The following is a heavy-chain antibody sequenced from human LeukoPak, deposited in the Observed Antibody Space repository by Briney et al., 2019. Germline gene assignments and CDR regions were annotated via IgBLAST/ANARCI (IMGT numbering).Heavy chain of an antibody. V-gene: IGHV1-69*13. CDR1: GGTFSSYA. Sequence: GASVKVSCKASGGTFSSYAISWVRQAPGQGLEWMGGIIPIFGTANYAQKFQGRVTITADESTSTAYMELSSLRSEDTAVYYCARDVSGYSYGYPLGYWGQGTLVTVSS. D-gene: IGHD5-18*01. CDR2: IIPIFGTA. J-gene: IGHJ4*02. CDR3: ARDVSGYSYGYPLGY.